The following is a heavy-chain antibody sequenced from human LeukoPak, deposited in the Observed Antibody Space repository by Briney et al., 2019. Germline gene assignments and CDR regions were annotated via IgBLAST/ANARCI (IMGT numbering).Heavy chain of an antibody. J-gene: IGHJ5*02. D-gene: IGHD3-10*01. CDR2: ISYDGSNK. CDR1: GFTSSSYG. Sequence: GGSLRLSCAASGFTSSSYGMHWVRQAPGKGLEWVAVISYDGSNKYYADSVKGRFTISRDNSKNTLYLQMNSLRAEDTAVYYCAKRGRFAGNWFDPWGQGTLVTVSS. CDR3: AKRGRFAGNWFDP. V-gene: IGHV3-30*18.